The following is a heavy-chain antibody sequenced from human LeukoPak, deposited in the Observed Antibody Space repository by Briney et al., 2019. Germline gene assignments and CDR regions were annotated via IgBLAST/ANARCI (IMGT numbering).Heavy chain of an antibody. V-gene: IGHV3-23*01. CDR3: AKETASGYGDFDM. CDR1: GFTFSSYA. D-gene: IGHD3-22*01. Sequence: GGSLRFSCAASGFTFSSYAMSWVRQAPGKGLEWVSAISGSGGSTHYADSVKGRFTISRDNSKNTLYLQMNSLKAEDTAVYYCAKETASGYGDFDMWGQGTMVTVSS. J-gene: IGHJ3*02. CDR2: ISGSGGST.